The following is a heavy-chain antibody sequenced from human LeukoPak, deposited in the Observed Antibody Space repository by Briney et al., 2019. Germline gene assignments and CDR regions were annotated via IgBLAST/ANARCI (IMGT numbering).Heavy chain of an antibody. CDR1: GGSFNYYY. V-gene: IGHV4-34*01. J-gene: IGHJ4*02. CDR3: ARDRCSGDSCYTGNY. D-gene: IGHD2-15*01. Sequence: SETLSLTCAVSGGSFNYYYWNWIREPRGRGLEGIGEINHSGSTNYNPSRKSRGTISVDTCKKQISLKMNSVPAEETDVYFCARDRCSGDSCYTGNYWGQGTLVTVSS. CDR2: INHSGST.